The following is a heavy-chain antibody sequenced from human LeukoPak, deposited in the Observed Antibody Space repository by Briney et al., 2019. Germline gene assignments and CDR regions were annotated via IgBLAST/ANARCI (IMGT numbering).Heavy chain of an antibody. J-gene: IGHJ4*02. Sequence: PGGSLRLSCAASGFIFSNVWMSWVRQAPGKGLEWVGRIKSETDGGTTDYAAPVKGRFTISRDDSKNTLYLQMNSLKTEDTAVYYCATPYSSSWDYFDYWGQGTLVTVSS. CDR1: GFIFSNVW. CDR2: IKSETDGGTT. V-gene: IGHV3-15*01. CDR3: ATPYSSSWDYFDY. D-gene: IGHD6-13*01.